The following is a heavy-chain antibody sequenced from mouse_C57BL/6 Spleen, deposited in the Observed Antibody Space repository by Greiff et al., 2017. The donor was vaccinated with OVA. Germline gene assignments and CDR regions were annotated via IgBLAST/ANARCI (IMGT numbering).Heavy chain of an antibody. Sequence: QVQLQQPGAELVRPGTSVKLSCKASGYTFTSYWMHWVKQRPGQGLEWIGVIDPSDSYTNYNQKFKGKATLTVDTSSSTAYMQLSSLTSEDSAVCYCAREEVGRAMDYWGQGTSVTVSS. CDR1: GYTFTSYW. CDR3: AREEVGRAMDY. CDR2: IDPSDSYT. V-gene: IGHV1-59*01. D-gene: IGHD4-1*01. J-gene: IGHJ4*01.